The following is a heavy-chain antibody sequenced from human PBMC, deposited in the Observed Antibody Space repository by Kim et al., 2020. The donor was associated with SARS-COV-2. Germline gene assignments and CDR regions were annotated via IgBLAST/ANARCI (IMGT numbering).Heavy chain of an antibody. CDR3: ARTYYYDSSGYPLYYYGMDV. V-gene: IGHV4-59*01. CDR1: GGSISSYY. D-gene: IGHD3-22*01. J-gene: IGHJ6*02. Sequence: SETLSLTCTVSGGSISSYYWSWIRQPPGKGLEWIGYIYYSGSTNYNPSLKSRVTISVDTSKNQFSLKLSSVTAADTAVYYCARTYYYDSSGYPLYYYGMDVWGQGTTVTVSS. CDR2: IYYSGST.